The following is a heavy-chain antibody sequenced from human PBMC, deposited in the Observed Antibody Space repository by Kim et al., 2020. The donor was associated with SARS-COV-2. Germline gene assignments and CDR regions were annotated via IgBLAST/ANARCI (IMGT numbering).Heavy chain of an antibody. V-gene: IGHV1-8*01. CDR2: SGNT. CDR3: ARENAFDI. Sequence: SGNTGYAQKFQGRVTMTRNTSISTAYMELSSLRSEDTAVYYCARENAFDIWGQGTMVTVSS. J-gene: IGHJ3*02.